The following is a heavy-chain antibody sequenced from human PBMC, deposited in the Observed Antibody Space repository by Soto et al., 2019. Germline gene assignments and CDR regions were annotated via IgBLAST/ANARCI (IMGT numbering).Heavy chain of an antibody. V-gene: IGHV3-33*01. J-gene: IGHJ6*02. Sequence: QVQLVESGGGVVQPGRSLRLSCAASGFTFSSYGMHWVRQAPGKGLEWVAVIWYDGSNKYYADSVKGRFTISRDNSKNPLYLQMNGLRAEDTAVYYCARDERKVLWFGEPSNGMDVWGQGTTVTVSS. CDR2: IWYDGSNK. CDR1: GFTFSSYG. CDR3: ARDERKVLWFGEPSNGMDV. D-gene: IGHD3-10*01.